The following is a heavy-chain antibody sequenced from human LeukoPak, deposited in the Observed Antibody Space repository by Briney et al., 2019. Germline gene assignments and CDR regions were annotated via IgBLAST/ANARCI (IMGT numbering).Heavy chain of an antibody. V-gene: IGHV4-61*02. CDR1: GGSISSGSYY. CDR2: IYTSGST. CDR3: ARGGDDGIVVVPAAGSGFDP. J-gene: IGHJ5*02. D-gene: IGHD2-2*01. Sequence: SQTLSLTCTVSGGSISSGSYYWSWIRQPAGKGLEWIGRIYTSGSTNYNPSLKSRVAISVDTSKNQFSLKLSSVTAADTAVYYCARGGDDGIVVVPAAGSGFDPWGQGTLVTVSS.